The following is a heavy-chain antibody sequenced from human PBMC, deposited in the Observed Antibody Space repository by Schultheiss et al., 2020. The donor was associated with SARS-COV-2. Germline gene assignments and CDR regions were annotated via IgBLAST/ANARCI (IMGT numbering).Heavy chain of an antibody. D-gene: IGHD6-13*01. CDR1: GFTFSSYN. V-gene: IGHV3-48*01. J-gene: IGHJ4*02. CDR3: AKDPWEQQLGYFDY. Sequence: GESLKISCAASGFTFSSYNMNWVRQAPGKGLEWVSYISSSGSTIYYADSVKGRFTISRDNSKNTLYLQMNSLRAEDTAVYYCAKDPWEQQLGYFDYWGQGTLVTVSS. CDR2: ISSSGSTI.